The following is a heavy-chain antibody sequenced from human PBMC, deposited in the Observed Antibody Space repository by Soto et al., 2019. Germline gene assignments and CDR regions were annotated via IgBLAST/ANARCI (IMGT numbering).Heavy chain of an antibody. CDR3: AKAPRRSCYCSGGSCYPYILGAFDS. Sequence: EVQLLESGGGLVQPGGSLRLSCAASGFTFSSYAMSWVRQAPGKGLEWVSAISGSGGSTYYADSVKGRFTISRDNSKNTLYLQMNSLRAEDTAVYYCAKAPRRSCYCSGGSCYPYILGAFDSWGQGTLVTVSS. D-gene: IGHD2-15*01. V-gene: IGHV3-23*01. CDR1: GFTFSSYA. CDR2: ISGSGGST. J-gene: IGHJ4*02.